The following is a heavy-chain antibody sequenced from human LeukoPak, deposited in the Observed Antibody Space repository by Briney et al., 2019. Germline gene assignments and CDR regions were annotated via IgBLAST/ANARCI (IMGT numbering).Heavy chain of an antibody. J-gene: IGHJ4*02. CDR2: ISHDGANE. D-gene: IGHD3-10*01. V-gene: IGHV3-30*18. Sequence: PGRSLRLSCVASGFTSNTYGMHWVRQAPGKGLDCVAVISHDGANEYYADSVKGRFAISRDISKNTLYLHMSSLRPDDTAVYYCAKGAYSYASGTYYFDYWGQGTLVTVS. CDR1: GFTSNTYG. CDR3: AKGAYSYASGTYYFDY.